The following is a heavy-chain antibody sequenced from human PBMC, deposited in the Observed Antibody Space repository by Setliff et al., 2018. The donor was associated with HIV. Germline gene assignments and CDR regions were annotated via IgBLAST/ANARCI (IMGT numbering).Heavy chain of an antibody. V-gene: IGHV1-69*13. J-gene: IGHJ5*02. D-gene: IGHD3-3*01. CDR2: IILISGTT. CDR1: GVTLSTYS. Sequence: SVKVSCKASGVTLSTYSIGWVRQAPGLGLEWMGRIILISGTTKYAQKFQGRVTITADESTSTAYMELSSLRSEDTAVYYCAGGERGFLDFNWFDPWGQGTLVTVSS. CDR3: AGGERGFLDFNWFDP.